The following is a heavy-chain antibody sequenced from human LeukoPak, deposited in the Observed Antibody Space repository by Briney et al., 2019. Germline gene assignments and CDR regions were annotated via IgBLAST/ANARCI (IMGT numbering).Heavy chain of an antibody. CDR1: GRSFSGSY. D-gene: IGHD2-2*01. CDR3: ARAIVVVPAAPAEYFQH. J-gene: IGHJ1*01. CDR2: INHSGSS. V-gene: IGHV4-34*01. Sequence: PSQSLSLAYAVYGRSFSGSYCGWIRQPPGRGLEWIGEINHSGSSNYNPSLKSRVTISVDTSKNQFSLKLSSVTAADTAVYYCARAIVVVPAAPAEYFQHWGQGTLVTVAS.